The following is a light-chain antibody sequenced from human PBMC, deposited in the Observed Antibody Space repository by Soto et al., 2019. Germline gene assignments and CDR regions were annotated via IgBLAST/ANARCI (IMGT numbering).Light chain of an antibody. CDR1: QSISSY. CDR3: QQRSNWPPIT. CDR2: DAS. J-gene: IGKJ5*01. Sequence: PGERATLSCRASQSISSYLAWYQQKPGQAPRLLIYDASNRATGIPARFSGSGSGTDFTLIISSLEPEDFAVYYCQQRSNWPPITFGQGTRLEIK. V-gene: IGKV3-11*01.